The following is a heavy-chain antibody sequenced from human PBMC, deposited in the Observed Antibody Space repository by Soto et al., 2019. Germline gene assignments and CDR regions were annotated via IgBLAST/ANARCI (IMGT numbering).Heavy chain of an antibody. Sequence: QVQLQQSGPGLVRPSGTVSLTCAVSGLSISSDNWWSWVRQPPGKGLAWIGELHHSGSTNYNPSLRSRVTMSVVPSKDLFSLTLNSVTAAETAFYYCARDQGSHPGDWGQGTLVSVSS. CDR1: GLSISSDNW. J-gene: IGHJ4*02. CDR3: ARDQGSHPGD. V-gene: IGHV4-4*02. D-gene: IGHD6-13*01. CDR2: LHHSGST.